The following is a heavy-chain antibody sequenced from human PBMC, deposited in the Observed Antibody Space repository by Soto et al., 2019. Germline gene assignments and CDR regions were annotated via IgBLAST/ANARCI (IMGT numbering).Heavy chain of an antibody. CDR2: ITGSGDSA. V-gene: IGHV3-23*01. Sequence: GGSLRLSCAASGFTFRTYAMSWVRQAPGKGLEWVAAITGSGDSAYYADSVKGRFTISRDNSKNTPFVEMNSLRADDTAVYYCTKDYGAVADFWGQGTLVTAPQ. CDR1: GFTFRTYA. J-gene: IGHJ4*02. CDR3: TKDYGAVADF. D-gene: IGHD6-19*01.